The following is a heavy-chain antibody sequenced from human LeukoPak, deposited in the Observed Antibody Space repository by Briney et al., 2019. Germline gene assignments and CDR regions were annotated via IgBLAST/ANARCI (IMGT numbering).Heavy chain of an antibody. CDR3: ARGPRLDSSGWYYGAFDI. J-gene: IGHJ3*02. Sequence: ASVKVSCKASGYTFTSYGISWVRQAPGQRLEWMGRINPNSGGTNYAQKFQGRVTMTRDTSISTAYMELSRLRSDDTAVYYCARGPRLDSSGWYYGAFDIWGQGTMVTVSS. CDR2: INPNSGGT. D-gene: IGHD6-19*01. V-gene: IGHV1-2*06. CDR1: GYTFTSYG.